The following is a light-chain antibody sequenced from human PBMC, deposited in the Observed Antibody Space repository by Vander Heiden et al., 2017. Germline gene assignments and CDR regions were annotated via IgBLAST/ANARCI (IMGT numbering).Light chain of an antibody. J-gene: IGLJ1*01. Sequence: QSVLTQPPSASGTPGQRVTISSSGSSPNIGSNYVYWYQQLPGTAPKLLIYRNNQRPSGVPDRFSGSKSGTSASLAISGLRSEDEADYYCAAWDDSLSGYVFGTGTKVTVL. CDR3: AAWDDSLSGYV. V-gene: IGLV1-47*01. CDR1: SPNIGSNY. CDR2: RNN.